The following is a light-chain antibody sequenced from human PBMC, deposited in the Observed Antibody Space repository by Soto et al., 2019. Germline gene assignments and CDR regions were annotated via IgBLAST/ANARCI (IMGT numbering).Light chain of an antibody. CDR1: QSVSSD. CDR3: QQYGSSGT. V-gene: IGKV3-20*01. Sequence: EIVMTQSPATLSVSPGERATLSCRASQSVSSDLAWYHQKPGQAPRLLIYGASNRATGIPDRFSGSGSGTDFTLIISRLEPEDFAVYYCQQYGSSGTFGQGTKVDIK. J-gene: IGKJ1*01. CDR2: GAS.